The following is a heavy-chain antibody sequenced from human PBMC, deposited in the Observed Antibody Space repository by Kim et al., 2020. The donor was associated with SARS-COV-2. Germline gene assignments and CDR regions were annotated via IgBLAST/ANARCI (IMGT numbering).Heavy chain of an antibody. CDR2: GST. Sequence: GSTIFNPSLQSRVTRSVAMSKNQFSLKLTSVTAADTAVYYCVSGANVVNNWGQGTLVTVSS. D-gene: IGHD2-21*01. V-gene: IGHV4-59*09. J-gene: IGHJ4*02. CDR3: VSGANVVNN.